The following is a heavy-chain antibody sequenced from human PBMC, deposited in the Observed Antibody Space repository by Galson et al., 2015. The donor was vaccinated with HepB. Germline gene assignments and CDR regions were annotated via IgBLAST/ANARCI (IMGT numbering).Heavy chain of an antibody. CDR3: ARETRYCSGGSCYSGYMDV. CDR1: GGTFSSYA. V-gene: IGHV1-69*13. D-gene: IGHD2-15*01. J-gene: IGHJ6*03. CDR2: IIPIFGTA. Sequence: SVKVSCKASGGTFSSYAISWVRQAPGQGLEWMGGIIPIFGTANYAQKFQGRVTITADESTSTAYMELSSLRSEDTAVYYCARETRYCSGGSCYSGYMDVWGKGTTVTVSS.